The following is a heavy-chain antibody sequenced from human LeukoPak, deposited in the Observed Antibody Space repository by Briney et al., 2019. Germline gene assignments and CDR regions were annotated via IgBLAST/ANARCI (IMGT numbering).Heavy chain of an antibody. D-gene: IGHD3-22*01. Sequence: GASVKVSCKASGYTFTSYYLHWVRQAPGQGLEWMGIINPNGGSTSNAQKFQGRVTMTRDTSTSTVYMELSRLRSEDTAVYYCARVRCYDNGGYSHFDYWGQGTLVTVSS. CDR2: INPNGGST. V-gene: IGHV1-46*01. CDR1: GYTFTSYY. CDR3: ARVRCYDNGGYSHFDY. J-gene: IGHJ4*02.